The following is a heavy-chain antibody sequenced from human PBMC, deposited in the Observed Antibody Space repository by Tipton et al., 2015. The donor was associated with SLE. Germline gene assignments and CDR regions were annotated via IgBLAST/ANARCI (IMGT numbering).Heavy chain of an antibody. V-gene: IGHV3-20*04. CDR3: ARDGLRSPSFQL. D-gene: IGHD1-26*01. Sequence: GSLRLSCAASGFTFDGYGMSWVRQSPGKGLEWVSGINWNGESTGYVDSVKGRFTISRGNAKNYLYLEINSLRAEDTAVYYCARDGLRSPSFQLWGQGTLVTVSS. CDR1: GFTFDGYG. J-gene: IGHJ1*01. CDR2: INWNGEST.